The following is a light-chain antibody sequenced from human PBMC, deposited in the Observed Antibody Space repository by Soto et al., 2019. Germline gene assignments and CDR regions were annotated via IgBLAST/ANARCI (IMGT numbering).Light chain of an antibody. CDR3: QVWDSTSDHYV. V-gene: IGLV3-21*02. CDR2: DDR. Sequence: SYELAQPPSVSVAPGQTASISCGGNNIGSRSVHWYQQKPGQAPVLVVYDDRDRPSGIPERFAGSNSGNPATLTISRVEAGDEAEHYCQVWDSTSDHYVFGTGTKVT. CDR1: NIGSRS. J-gene: IGLJ1*01.